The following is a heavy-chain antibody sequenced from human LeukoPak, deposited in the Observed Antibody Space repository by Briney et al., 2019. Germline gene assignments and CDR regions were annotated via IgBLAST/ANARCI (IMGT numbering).Heavy chain of an antibody. V-gene: IGHV4-39*01. D-gene: IGHD3-3*01. CDR1: GGSISSSSYY. Sequence: KTSETLSLTCTVSGGSISSSSYYWGWIRQPPGKGLEWIGSIYYSGSTYYNPSLKSRVTISVDTSKNQFSLKLSSVTAADTTVYYCARAGRFLEWLSHYYDSTGDAFDIWGQGTMVTVSS. CDR2: IYYSGST. CDR3: ARAGRFLEWLSHYYDSTGDAFDI. J-gene: IGHJ3*02.